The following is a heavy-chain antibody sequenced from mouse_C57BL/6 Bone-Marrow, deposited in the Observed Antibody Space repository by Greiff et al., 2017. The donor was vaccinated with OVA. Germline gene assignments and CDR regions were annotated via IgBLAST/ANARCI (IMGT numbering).Heavy chain of an antibody. Sequence: QVQLQQSGAELVRPGASVTLSCKASGYTFTDYDMHWVKQTPVHGLEWIGAIDPETGGTAYNQKFKGKAILTADKSSSTAYMELRSLTSEASAVYYFTRGYSNYYAMDYWGQGTSVTVTS. CDR3: TRGYSNYYAMDY. CDR2: IDPETGGT. V-gene: IGHV1-15*01. CDR1: GYTFTDYD. D-gene: IGHD2-5*01. J-gene: IGHJ4*01.